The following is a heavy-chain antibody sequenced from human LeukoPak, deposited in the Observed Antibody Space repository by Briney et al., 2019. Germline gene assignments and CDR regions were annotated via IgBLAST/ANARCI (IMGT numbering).Heavy chain of an antibody. V-gene: IGHV5-51*01. CDR1: GYSFTSYW. CDR2: IYPGESDT. CDR3: ARATPYYDILTGYYPGWFDP. Sequence: GESLKISCKGSGYSFTSYWIGWVRQMPGKGLEWMGIIYPGESDTRYSPSFQGQVTISADKSISTAYLQWSSLNASDTAMYYCARATPYYDILTGYYPGWFDPWGQGTLVTVSS. D-gene: IGHD3-9*01. J-gene: IGHJ5*02.